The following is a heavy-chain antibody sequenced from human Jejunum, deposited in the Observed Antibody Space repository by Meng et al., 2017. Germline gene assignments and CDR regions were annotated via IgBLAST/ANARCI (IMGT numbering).Heavy chain of an antibody. V-gene: IGHV4-34*01. CDR3: VRGNNYVWGMIP. CDR1: GWSLIGYF. Sequence: QVAQQGGGPGLLRPSDTLSLTRAVYGWSLIGYFWSWIRQPPGKGLEGIGEVSHSGWTKYNPSRKSRVTISLETSKNQFSLKMSSVTAADTAVYYCVRGNNYVWGMIPWGQGTLVTVSS. CDR2: VSHSGWT. D-gene: IGHD3-16*01. J-gene: IGHJ5*02.